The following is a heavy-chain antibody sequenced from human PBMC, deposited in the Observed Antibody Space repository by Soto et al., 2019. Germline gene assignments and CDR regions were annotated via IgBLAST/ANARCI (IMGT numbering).Heavy chain of an antibody. Sequence: QVQLVQSGAEVKNPGASVKVACKAAGGTFSSYAISWVRQAPGQGREWMGGIIPIFGTANYAQKFQGRVTTAADESTSTAYMELSSLRSEDTAVYYCARHSGSYYALYGMDVWGQGPTVTVSS. D-gene: IGHD1-26*01. CDR2: IIPIFGTA. J-gene: IGHJ6*02. CDR3: ARHSGSYYALYGMDV. CDR1: GGTFSSYA. V-gene: IGHV1-69*01.